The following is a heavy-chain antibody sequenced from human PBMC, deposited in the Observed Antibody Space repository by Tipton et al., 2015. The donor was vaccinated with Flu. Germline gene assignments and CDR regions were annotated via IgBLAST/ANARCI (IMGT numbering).Heavy chain of an antibody. CDR2: VYYSGNS. CDR1: GGSINNYY. CDR3: AKLSFYDVDLKNFYFDY. Sequence: TLSLTCSVSGGSINNYYLSWVRQPPGKGLEWIGSVYYSGNSHYNPSLKSRVAMSVDTSKNHLSLKLSSVTAADTAMFYCAKLSFYDVDLKNFYFDYWSQGTLVTVSS. V-gene: IGHV4-59*04. D-gene: IGHD3-10*02. J-gene: IGHJ4*02.